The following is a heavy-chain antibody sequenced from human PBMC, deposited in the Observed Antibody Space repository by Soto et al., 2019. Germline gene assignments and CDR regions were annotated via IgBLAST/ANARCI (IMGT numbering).Heavy chain of an antibody. J-gene: IGHJ6*02. Sequence: VSLTCTVSGGSISSYYWSWIRQPPGKGLEWIGYIYYSGSTNYNPSLKSRVTISVDTSKNQFSLKLSSVTAADTAVYYCARDRYDSGMDVWGQGTTVTVSS. D-gene: IGHD3-3*01. CDR3: ARDRYDSGMDV. CDR2: IYYSGST. CDR1: GGSISSYY. V-gene: IGHV4-59*01.